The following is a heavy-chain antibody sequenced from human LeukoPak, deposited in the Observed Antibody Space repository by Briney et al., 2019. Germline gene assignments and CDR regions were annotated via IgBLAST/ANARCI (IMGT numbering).Heavy chain of an antibody. CDR1: GGTFSSYA. J-gene: IGHJ6*02. CDR2: IIPIFGTA. Sequence: SVNVSCKASGGTFSSYAISWVRQAPGQGLEWMGGIIPIFGTANYAQKFQGRVTITADESTSTAYMELSSLRSEDTAVYYCARGGIVVVVAATMYYGMDVWGQGTTVTVSS. D-gene: IGHD2-15*01. V-gene: IGHV1-69*13. CDR3: ARGGIVVVVAATMYYGMDV.